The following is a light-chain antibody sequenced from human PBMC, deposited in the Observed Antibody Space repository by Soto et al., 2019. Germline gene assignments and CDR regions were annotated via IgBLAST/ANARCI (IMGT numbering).Light chain of an antibody. J-gene: IGLJ2*01. CDR3: SSSTTTSTVV. Sequence: QSALTQPASVSGSPGQSITISCTGTSSDVGGYDYVSWFQQYPGKAPSLMLYDVYRRPSGVSYRFSGSKSGNTASLTISGLQAEDEADYYCSSSTTTSTVVFGGGTKLTVL. CDR2: DVY. V-gene: IGLV2-14*01. CDR1: SSDVGGYDY.